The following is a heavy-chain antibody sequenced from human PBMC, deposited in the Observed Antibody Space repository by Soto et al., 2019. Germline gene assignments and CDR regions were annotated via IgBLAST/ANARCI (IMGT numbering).Heavy chain of an antibody. Sequence: SETLSLTCSVSGYSITAGGYYWSWIRQHPGKGLEWIGSFYSSGSIIYNPSLKSRVSISGDTSRNQFSMTLTSVTAADTALYYWARMDSSGSGWLPPWGQGTLVTFSS. D-gene: IGHD3-22*01. CDR2: FYSSGSI. CDR3: ARMDSSGSGWLPP. CDR1: GYSITAGGYY. J-gene: IGHJ5*02. V-gene: IGHV4-31*03.